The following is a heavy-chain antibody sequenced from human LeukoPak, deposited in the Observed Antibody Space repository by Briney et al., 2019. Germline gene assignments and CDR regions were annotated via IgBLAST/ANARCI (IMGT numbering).Heavy chain of an antibody. CDR1: GFTFSSYW. CDR3: AKSGTVVTPVGY. CDR2: INSDGSST. Sequence: GGSLRLSCAASGFTFSSYWMHWVRQAPGKGLVWVSRINSDGSSTSYADSVKGRFTISRDNAKNTLYLQMNSLRAEDTAVYYCAKSGTVVTPVGYWGQGTLVTVSS. J-gene: IGHJ4*02. V-gene: IGHV3-74*01. D-gene: IGHD4-23*01.